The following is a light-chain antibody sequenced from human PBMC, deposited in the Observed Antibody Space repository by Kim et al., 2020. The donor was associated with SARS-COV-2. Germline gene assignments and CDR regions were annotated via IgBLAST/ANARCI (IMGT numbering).Light chain of an antibody. Sequence: LSPGERAALSCRASQSVSSYLAWYQQKPGQAPRLLIYDASNRATGIPARFSGSGSGTDFTLTISSLEPEDFAVYYCQQRSNWPPYTFGQGTKLEI. V-gene: IGKV3-11*01. CDR2: DAS. J-gene: IGKJ2*01. CDR1: QSVSSY. CDR3: QQRSNWPPYT.